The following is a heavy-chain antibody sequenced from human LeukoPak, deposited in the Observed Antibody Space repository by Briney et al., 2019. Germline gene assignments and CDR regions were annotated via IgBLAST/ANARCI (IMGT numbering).Heavy chain of an antibody. CDR3: AKDLANYYDSSGLDY. V-gene: IGHV3-30*18. D-gene: IGHD3-22*01. Sequence: GGSLRLSCAASGFTFSSYGMHWVRPAPGKGLEGVAVISYGGSNKYYADSVKGRFTISRDNSKNALYLQMNSLRAEDTAVYYCAKDLANYYDSSGLDYWGQGTLVTVSS. CDR1: GFTFSSYG. CDR2: ISYGGSNK. J-gene: IGHJ4*02.